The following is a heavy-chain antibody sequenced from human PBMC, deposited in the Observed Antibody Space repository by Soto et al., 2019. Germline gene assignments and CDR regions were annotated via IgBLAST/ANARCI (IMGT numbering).Heavy chain of an antibody. D-gene: IGHD5-12*01. CDR3: AKDSLVDIVAPSDY. CDR2: ISYDGSNK. CDR1: GFTFSSYG. J-gene: IGHJ4*02. Sequence: GGSLRLSCAASGFTFSSYGMHWVRQAPGKGLEWVAVISYDGSNKYYADSVKGRFTISRDNSKNTLYLQMNSLRAEDTAVYYCAKDSLVDIVAPSDYWGQGTLVTVSS. V-gene: IGHV3-30*18.